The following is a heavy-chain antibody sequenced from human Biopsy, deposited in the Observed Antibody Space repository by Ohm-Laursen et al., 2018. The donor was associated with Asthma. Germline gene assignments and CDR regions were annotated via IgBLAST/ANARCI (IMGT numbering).Heavy chain of an antibody. Sequence: SLRLSCAASGFTFDDYGMSWVRQAPGKGLDWVSGINWNGGSTGYADSVKGRVTISRDISKNTLSLQMNSLRAEDTAVYYCARAYGGNFFSGAFDIWGQGTMVTVSS. V-gene: IGHV3-20*04. CDR1: GFTFDDYG. J-gene: IGHJ3*02. D-gene: IGHD4-23*01. CDR3: ARAYGGNFFSGAFDI. CDR2: INWNGGST.